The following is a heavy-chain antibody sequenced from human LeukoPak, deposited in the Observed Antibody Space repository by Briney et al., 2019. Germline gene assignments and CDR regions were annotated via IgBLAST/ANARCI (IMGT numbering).Heavy chain of an antibody. D-gene: IGHD3-16*01. J-gene: IGHJ4*02. V-gene: IGHV3-30*02. CDR1: GFTFSNYG. Sequence: PGGSLRLSCAASGFTFSNYGMHWVRQAPGKGLEWVAFIQYHGNSAYYGDSVKGRFTMSRDNSKNTLSLQMNSLRAEDTSIYYCVKGLGYYFDYWGQGILVTVSS. CDR3: VKGLGYYFDY. CDR2: IQYHGNSA.